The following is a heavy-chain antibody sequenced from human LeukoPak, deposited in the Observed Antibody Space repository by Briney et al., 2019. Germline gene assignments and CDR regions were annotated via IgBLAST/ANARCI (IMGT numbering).Heavy chain of an antibody. V-gene: IGHV3-23*01. CDR2: ISGSGGST. Sequence: GGSLRLSCAASGFTFSSYAMSWVRQAPGKGLEWVSAISGSGGSTYYADSVKGRFTISRDNSKNTLYLQMNSLRAEDTAVYYCAKEITMIVVDLYYFDYRGQGTLVTVSS. CDR1: GFTFSSYA. D-gene: IGHD3-22*01. J-gene: IGHJ4*02. CDR3: AKEITMIVVDLYYFDY.